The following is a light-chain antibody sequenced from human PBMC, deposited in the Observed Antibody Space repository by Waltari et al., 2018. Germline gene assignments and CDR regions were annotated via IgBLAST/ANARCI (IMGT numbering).Light chain of an antibody. Sequence: EIVLTQSPAPLSLSPGERATLSCRASQRVSSYLAWYQQKPGQAPRLLIYDASNRATGIPARFSGSGSGTDFTLTISSLEPEDFAVYYCQQRSNWGLTFGGGTKVEIK. CDR1: QRVSSY. CDR2: DAS. V-gene: IGKV3-11*01. J-gene: IGKJ4*01. CDR3: QQRSNWGLT.